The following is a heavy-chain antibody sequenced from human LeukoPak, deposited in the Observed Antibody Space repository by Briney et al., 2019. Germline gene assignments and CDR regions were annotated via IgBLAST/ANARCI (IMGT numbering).Heavy chain of an antibody. Sequence: PGGSLRLSCAASGFTLSRYWMHWVRHAPGKGLVWVSRINGDGSTTSYADSVKGRFTISRDNAKNTLYLQMNSLRAEDTAVYYCATGNYYDSRGYYTFGHWGQGTLVTVSS. CDR3: ATGNYYDSRGYYTFGH. CDR1: GFTLSRYW. CDR2: INGDGSTT. D-gene: IGHD3-22*01. V-gene: IGHV3-74*01. J-gene: IGHJ1*01.